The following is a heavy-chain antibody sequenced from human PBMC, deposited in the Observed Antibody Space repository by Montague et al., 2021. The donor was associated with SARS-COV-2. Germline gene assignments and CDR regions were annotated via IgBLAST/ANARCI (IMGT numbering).Heavy chain of an antibody. CDR2: TYLSGFA. J-gene: IGHJ4*02. D-gene: IGHD3/OR15-3a*01. CDR1: DVSLSSSTW. CDR3: ARGGLGNRGFDY. V-gene: IGHV4/OR15-8*01. Sequence: SETLSLTCVVSDVSLSSSTWWSWVRQSPGKGLEWVGETYLSGFAQYNPSVKSRVTISLDDSRSQFSLRLTSVTAADTAVYFCARGGLGNRGFDYWGQGALVTVSS.